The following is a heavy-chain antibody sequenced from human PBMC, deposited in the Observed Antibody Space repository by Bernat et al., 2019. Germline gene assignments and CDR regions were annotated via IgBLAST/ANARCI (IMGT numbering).Heavy chain of an antibody. CDR1: GFTFSNAW. Sequence: EVQLVESGGGLVKPGGSLRLSCAASGFTFSNAWMNWVRQAPGKGLEWVGRIKSKTDVGTTDYAAPVKGRFTISRDDSKNTLYLQMNSLKTEDTAVYYCTTFTYYYDSSGYYSAPFDYWGQGTLVTVSS. D-gene: IGHD3-22*01. CDR2: IKSKTDVGTT. CDR3: TTFTYYYDSSGYYSAPFDY. V-gene: IGHV3-15*07. J-gene: IGHJ4*02.